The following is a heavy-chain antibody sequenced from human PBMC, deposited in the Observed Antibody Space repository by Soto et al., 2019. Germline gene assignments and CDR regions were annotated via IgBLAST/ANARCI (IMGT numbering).Heavy chain of an antibody. D-gene: IGHD3-3*01. J-gene: IGHJ5*02. CDR3: ARDVFGGLAANWFDP. Sequence: SETLSLTCTVSGGSISSYYWSWIRQPPGKGLEWIGYIYYSGSTNYNPSLKSRVTISVDTSKNQFSLKLSSVTAADTAVYYCARDVFGGLAANWFDPWGQGTLVTVPQ. CDR2: IYYSGST. CDR1: GGSISSYY. V-gene: IGHV4-59*01.